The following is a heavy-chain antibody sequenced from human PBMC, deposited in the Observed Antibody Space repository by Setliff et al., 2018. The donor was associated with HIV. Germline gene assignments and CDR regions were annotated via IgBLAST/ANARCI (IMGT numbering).Heavy chain of an antibody. CDR2: IKQDGSEK. CDR3: ARPLLQQLVLGINWFDP. D-gene: IGHD6-13*01. Sequence: LRLSCEAAGFTFSSYAMNWVRQAPGKGLEWVANIKQDGSEKYYVDSVKGRFTISRDNSKNTLYLQMNSLRAEDTAVYYCARPLLQQLVLGINWFDPWGQGTLVTVSS. V-gene: IGHV3-7*01. J-gene: IGHJ5*02. CDR1: GFTFSSYA.